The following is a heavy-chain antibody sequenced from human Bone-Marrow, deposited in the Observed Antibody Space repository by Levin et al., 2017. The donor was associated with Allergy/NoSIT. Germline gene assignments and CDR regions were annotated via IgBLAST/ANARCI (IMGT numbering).Heavy chain of an antibody. V-gene: IGHV5-10-1*01. CDR2: IDPSDSYT. D-gene: IGHD2-2*02. CDR1: GYSFTSYW. J-gene: IGHJ4*02. CDR3: ARLLGQVPAAIGNY. Sequence: KVSCKGSGYSFTSYWISWVRQMPGKGLEWMGRIDPSDSYTNYSPSFQGHVTISADKSISTAYLQWSSLKASDTAMYYCARLLGQVPAAIGNYWGQGTLVTVSS.